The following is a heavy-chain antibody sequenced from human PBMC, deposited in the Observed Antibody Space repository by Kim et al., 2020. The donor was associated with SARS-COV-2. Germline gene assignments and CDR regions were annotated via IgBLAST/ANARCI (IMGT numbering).Heavy chain of an antibody. CDR1: GYTFSTYG. V-gene: IGHV1-18*01. CDR2: ISGYNGNT. Sequence: ASVKVSCKASGYTFSTYGISWVRQAPGQGLEWMGWISGYNGNTNYAQKLQGRATMTTDTTTSTAYMELRRLRSDDTAVYYCAREQLHSTSWYPVDYWGQGTLVSIS. CDR3: AREQLHSTSWYPVDY. D-gene: IGHD6-13*01. J-gene: IGHJ4*02.